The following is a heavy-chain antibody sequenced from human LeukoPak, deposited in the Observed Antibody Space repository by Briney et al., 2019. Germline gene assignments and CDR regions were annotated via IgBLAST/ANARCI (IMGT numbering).Heavy chain of an antibody. V-gene: IGHV4-39*01. D-gene: IGHD2/OR15-2a*01. CDR1: GGSISSSSYY. CDR3: ASFPRVASFDY. Sequence: SETLSLTCTVSGGSISSSSYYWGWIRQPPGKGLEWIGSIYYSGSTYYNPSLKSRVTISVDTSKNQFSLKLSSVTAADTAVYYCASFPRVASFDYWGQGTLVTVSS. J-gene: IGHJ4*02. CDR2: IYYSGST.